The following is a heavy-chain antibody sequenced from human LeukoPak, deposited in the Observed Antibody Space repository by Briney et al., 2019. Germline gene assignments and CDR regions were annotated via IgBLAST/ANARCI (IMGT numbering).Heavy chain of an antibody. CDR1: GFTLSSTA. Sequence: PGRSWSFSGAVSGFTLSSTAMHWVRRAPGKGLGGVEVILYDGSNNYYADSVKGRFTISRDNSKNTLYLQMNSLRAEDTAVYYRARDRDQRKPNWFDPWGQGTLVTVSS. CDR3: ARDRDQRKPNWFDP. D-gene: IGHD1-14*01. CDR2: ILYDGSNN. V-gene: IGHV3-30-3*01. J-gene: IGHJ5*02.